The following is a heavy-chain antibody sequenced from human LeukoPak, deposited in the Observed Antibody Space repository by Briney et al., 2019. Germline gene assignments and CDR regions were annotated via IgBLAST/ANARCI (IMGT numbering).Heavy chain of an antibody. D-gene: IGHD2-2*02. V-gene: IGHV1-69*01. CDR2: IIPIFGTA. J-gene: IGHJ6*02. Sequence: SXXRQAPGQGLEWMGGIIPIFGTANYAQKFQGRVTITADESTSTAYMELSSLRSEDTAVYYCARDSDIVVVPAAISAEYYGMDVWGQGTTVTVSS. CDR3: ARDSDIVVVPAAISAEYYGMDV.